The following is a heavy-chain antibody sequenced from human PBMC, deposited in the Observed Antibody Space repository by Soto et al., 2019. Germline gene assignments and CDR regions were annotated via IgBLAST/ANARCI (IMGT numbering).Heavy chain of an antibody. J-gene: IGHJ4*02. CDR3: ARELVGGYFDY. CDR1: GGSISSCGYS. D-gene: IGHD1-26*01. V-gene: IGHV4-30-2*01. Sequence: QLQLQESGSGLVKPSQTLSLTCAVSGGSISSCGYSWSWIRHPPGKGLEWIGYIYHRGSTYYNPSLKSRVTISVDRSKNQFSLQLSSVTAADTAVYYCARELVGGYFDYWGQGTLVTVSS. CDR2: IYHRGST.